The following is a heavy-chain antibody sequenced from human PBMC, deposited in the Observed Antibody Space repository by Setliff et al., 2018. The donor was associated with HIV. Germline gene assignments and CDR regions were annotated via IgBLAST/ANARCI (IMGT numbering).Heavy chain of an antibody. D-gene: IGHD2-8*02. CDR3: ARQDHSSVNTGSLYAFDV. V-gene: IGHV1-2*06. Sequence: ASVKVSCKASGYTFTAYYIHWVRQAPGHELQLMGRIEPSSGGTNYIQKFQGRVTITRDTSIYTVYMELTGLTSDDTAVYYWARQDHSSVNTGSLYAFDVWGQGTMVTRLL. CDR2: IEPSSGGT. CDR1: GYTFTAYY. J-gene: IGHJ3*01.